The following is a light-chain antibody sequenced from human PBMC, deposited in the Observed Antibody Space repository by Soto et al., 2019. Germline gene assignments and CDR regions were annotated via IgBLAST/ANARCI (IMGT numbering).Light chain of an antibody. Sequence: DIQMTQSPSSLSESVGDRVTITCQASQDMSNYLNWYQQKPGKAPKLLIYDASNLETGVPSRFSGSGSGTDFTFTISSLQPEDIATYYCQQYDNLPLTFGGGTKVDIK. CDR2: DAS. CDR1: QDMSNY. V-gene: IGKV1-33*01. J-gene: IGKJ4*01. CDR3: QQYDNLPLT.